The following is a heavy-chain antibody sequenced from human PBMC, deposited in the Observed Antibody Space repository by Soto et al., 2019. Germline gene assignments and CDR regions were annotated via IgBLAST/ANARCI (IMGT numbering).Heavy chain of an antibody. Sequence: QVQLVQSGAEVKKPGASVKVSCKASGYTFTGYYMHWVRQAPGQGLEWMGWINPNSGGTNYAQKFQGWVTMTRDTSISTAYMELSRLRSDDTAVYYCARDWTGGYEEYNWFDPWGQGTLVTVSS. CDR2: INPNSGGT. CDR1: GYTFTGYY. CDR3: ARDWTGGYEEYNWFDP. V-gene: IGHV1-2*04. J-gene: IGHJ5*02. D-gene: IGHD5-12*01.